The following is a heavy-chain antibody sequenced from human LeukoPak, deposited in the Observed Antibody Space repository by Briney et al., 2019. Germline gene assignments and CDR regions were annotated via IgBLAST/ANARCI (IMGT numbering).Heavy chain of an antibody. CDR2: IKQDGSEK. J-gene: IGHJ6*03. CDR1: GFTFSTYW. V-gene: IGHV3-7*01. Sequence: PGGSLKLSCAASGFTFSTYWISWVRQAPGKGLEWVANIKQDGSEKYYVDSVKGRFTISRDNAKNSLYLQMNSLRAEDTAVYYCAREEWELLRYYYYYMDVWGKGTTVTVSS. D-gene: IGHD1-26*01. CDR3: AREEWELLRYYYYYMDV.